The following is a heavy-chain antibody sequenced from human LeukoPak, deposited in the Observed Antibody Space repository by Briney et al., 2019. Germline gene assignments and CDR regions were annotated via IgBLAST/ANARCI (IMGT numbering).Heavy chain of an antibody. Sequence: NSSETLSLTCTVSGGSISSSSYYWDWIRQPPGKGLEWIGSIYYSGSTYYNPSLKSRVTISVDTSKNQFSLKLSSVTAADTAVYYCARDLGEYYFDYWGQGTLVTVSS. CDR1: GGSISSSSYY. V-gene: IGHV4-39*07. CDR2: IYYSGST. CDR3: ARDLGEYYFDY. J-gene: IGHJ4*02.